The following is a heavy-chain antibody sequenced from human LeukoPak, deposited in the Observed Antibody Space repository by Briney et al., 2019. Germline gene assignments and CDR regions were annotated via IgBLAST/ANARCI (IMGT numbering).Heavy chain of an antibody. CDR3: ARDLKGIAALDCFDP. D-gene: IGHD6-13*01. V-gene: IGHV1-69*13. CDR2: IIPIFGTA. CDR1: GGTFSSYA. Sequence: SVKVSCKASGGTFSSYAISWVRQPPGQGLEWMGGIIPIFGTANYAQKFQGRVTITADESTSTAYMELSSLRSEDTAVYYCARDLKGIAALDCFDPWGQGTLVTVSS. J-gene: IGHJ5*02.